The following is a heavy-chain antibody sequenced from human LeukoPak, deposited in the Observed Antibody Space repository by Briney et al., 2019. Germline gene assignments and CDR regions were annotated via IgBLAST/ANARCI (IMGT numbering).Heavy chain of an antibody. D-gene: IGHD6-13*01. CDR1: GYTFTSYD. CDR2: MNPNSGNT. CDR3: TRKIAAAGTGFDY. V-gene: IGHV1-8*01. Sequence: ASVKVSCKASGYTFTSYDINWVRQATGQGLEWMGWMNPNSGNTGYAQKFQGRVTMTRNTSISTAYMELSSLRSEDTAVYYCTRKIAAAGTGFDYWGQGTLVTVSS. J-gene: IGHJ4*02.